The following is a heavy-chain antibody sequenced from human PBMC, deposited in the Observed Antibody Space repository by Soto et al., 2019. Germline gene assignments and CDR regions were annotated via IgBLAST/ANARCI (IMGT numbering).Heavy chain of an antibody. CDR2: ISAYNGNT. V-gene: IGHV1-18*01. J-gene: IGHJ4*02. CDR1: GYTFTSYG. D-gene: IGHD6-13*01. Sequence: ASVKVSCKASGYTFTSYGISWVRQAPGQGLEWMGWISAYNGNTNYAQKLQGRVTMTTDTSKNQFSLKLSSVTAADTAVYYCVRDQGSSSWYTDYWGQGTLVTVSS. CDR3: VRDQGSSSWYTDY.